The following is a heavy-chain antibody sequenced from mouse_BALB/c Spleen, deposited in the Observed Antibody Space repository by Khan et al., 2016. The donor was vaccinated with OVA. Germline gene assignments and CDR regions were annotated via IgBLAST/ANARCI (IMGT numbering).Heavy chain of an antibody. Sequence: VQLQQSGAELVKPGASVKLSCTASGFNIKDTYLHWVKPRPEQGLEWIGRIDPAHGNTKYDPKFQGQATITADTSSNTAYLQRSSLTAEDTAAYDCARINTWGKGTTLTVAS. J-gene: IGHJ2*01. CDR3: ARINT. CDR2: IDPAHGNT. V-gene: IGHV14-3*02. CDR1: GFNIKDTY.